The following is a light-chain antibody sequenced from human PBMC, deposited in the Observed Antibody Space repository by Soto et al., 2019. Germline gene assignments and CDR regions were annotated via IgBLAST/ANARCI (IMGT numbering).Light chain of an antibody. J-gene: IGKJ5*01. CDR1: QSVSSSY. CDR3: QQYGSAIT. CDR2: GAS. V-gene: IGKV3-20*01. Sequence: QSPCTLSLSQGERATLSCRASQSVSSSYLAWYRQKPGQAPRLLIYGASSRATGIPDRFSGSGSGTDFTLTISRLEPEDFAVYYCQQYGSAITFGQGTRLEIK.